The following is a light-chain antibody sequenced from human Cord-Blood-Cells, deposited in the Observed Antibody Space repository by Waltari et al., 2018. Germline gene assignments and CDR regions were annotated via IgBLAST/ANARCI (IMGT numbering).Light chain of an antibody. J-gene: IGLJ1*01. V-gene: IGLV3-25*02. Sequence: SYELTQPPSVSVSPGQTARNTCSGDALPKQDAYCYPQKPGTATVLVIYKDSESPSGIRGRFSGSSSGKTVTLTISGVQAEDEADYYCQSADSSGTYYVFGTGTKVTVL. CDR3: QSADSSGTYYV. CDR2: KDS. CDR1: ALPKQD.